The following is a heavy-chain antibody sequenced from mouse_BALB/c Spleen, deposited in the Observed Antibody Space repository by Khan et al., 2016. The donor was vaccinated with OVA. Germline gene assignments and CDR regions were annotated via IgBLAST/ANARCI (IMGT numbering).Heavy chain of an antibody. J-gene: IGHJ4*01. CDR3: ARDVYYGSAYSNIDHYALDY. CDR1: GYTFTDYG. CDR2: INPNTGES. Sequence: QIQLVQSGPELRKPGETVKISCKASGYTFTDYGMNWVKQAPGKGLKWMGWINPNTGESTFAEDFKGRFAFSLETSARTAYLQINNLKNEDTAIXFCARDVYYGSAYSNIDHYALDYWGQGTPVTVSS. D-gene: IGHD1-1*01. V-gene: IGHV9-3*02.